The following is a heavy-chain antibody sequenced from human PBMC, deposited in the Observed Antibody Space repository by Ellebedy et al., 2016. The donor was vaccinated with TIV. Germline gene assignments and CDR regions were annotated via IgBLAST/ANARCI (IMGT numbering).Heavy chain of an antibody. V-gene: IGHV3-7*01. CDR3: ARIGSYGDYAVQVNSWFDR. Sequence: GESLKISCVASGFSFRSYWMSWVRQAPGTGLEWVANIYQDGSTQYYVDSVKGRFTISRDSAKNSGFLQMNSLRVEDTAVYYCARIGSYGDYAVQVNSWFDRWGRGTLVSVSS. D-gene: IGHD3-16*01. CDR2: IYQDGSTQ. J-gene: IGHJ5*02. CDR1: GFSFRSYW.